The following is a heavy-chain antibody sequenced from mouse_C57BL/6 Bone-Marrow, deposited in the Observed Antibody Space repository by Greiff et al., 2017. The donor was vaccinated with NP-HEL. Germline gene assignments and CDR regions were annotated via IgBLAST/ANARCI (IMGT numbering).Heavy chain of an antibody. CDR1: GFSLTSYA. CDR2: IWTGGGT. V-gene: IGHV2-9-1*01. CDR3: ARMSLFYYGNYPFAY. J-gene: IGHJ3*01. D-gene: IGHD2-1*01. Sequence: VKLMESGPGLVAPSHCLSITCTVSGFSLTSYAISWVRQPPGKGLEWLGVIWTGGGTNYNSALKSRLSISKDNSKSQVFLKMNSLQTDDTARYYCARMSLFYYGNYPFAYWGQGTLVTVSA.